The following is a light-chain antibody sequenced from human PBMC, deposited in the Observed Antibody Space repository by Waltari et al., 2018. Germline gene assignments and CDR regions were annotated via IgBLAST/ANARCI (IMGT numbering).Light chain of an antibody. J-gene: IGLJ3*02. CDR3: SSFTSSSTWV. CDR1: TSYVGGYNY. Sequence: SALTQPASVSESPGQSITISCPGPTSYVGGYNYVSWYQQHPGKAPKLMIDDVTNRPAGVSSRFSGSKSGNTASLPISGLQAEDEADYYCSSFTSSSTWVFGGGTKLTVL. CDR2: DVT. V-gene: IGLV2-14*03.